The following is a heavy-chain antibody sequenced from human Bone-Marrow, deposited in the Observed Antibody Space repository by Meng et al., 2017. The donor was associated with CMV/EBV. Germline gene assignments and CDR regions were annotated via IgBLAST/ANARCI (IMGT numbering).Heavy chain of an antibody. CDR2: ISSSSSTI. V-gene: IGHV3-48*04. Sequence: GESLKISCAASGFTFSSYSMNWVRQAPGKGLEWVSYISSSSSTIYYADSVKGRFTISRDNAKNSLYLQMNSLRAEDTAVYYCARDMQAAAYYWGQGTLVTVSS. D-gene: IGHD6-13*01. J-gene: IGHJ4*02. CDR1: GFTFSSYS. CDR3: ARDMQAAAYY.